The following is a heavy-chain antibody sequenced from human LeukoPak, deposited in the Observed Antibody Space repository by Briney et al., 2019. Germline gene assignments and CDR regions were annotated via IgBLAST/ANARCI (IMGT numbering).Heavy chain of an antibody. CDR2: ITGSGATT. V-gene: IGHV3-23*01. CDR1: GFTFNTYS. CDR3: AKATGTLGA. Sequence: GGSLRLSCAASGFTFNTYSMNWVRQAPGRGLEWVSAITGSGATTYYADSVKGRFTISRDNSKNTLYLQMNSLTAEDTAVYYCAKATGTLGAWGQGTLVTVSS. J-gene: IGHJ5*02. D-gene: IGHD1-1*01.